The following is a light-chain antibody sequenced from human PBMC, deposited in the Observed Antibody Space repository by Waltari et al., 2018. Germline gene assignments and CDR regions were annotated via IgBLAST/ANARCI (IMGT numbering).Light chain of an antibody. Sequence: QSALTQPASVSGSPGQSITNSCTGSSSDVGLYNYVSWYQQRPGTAPKLMIYEVSNRPSGVSNRFSGSKSDNTASLTISGLQAEDEGDYYCSSFTASRTLLFGGGTRLTVL. J-gene: IGLJ2*01. CDR3: SSFTASRTLL. CDR1: SSDVGLYNY. V-gene: IGLV2-14*01. CDR2: EVS.